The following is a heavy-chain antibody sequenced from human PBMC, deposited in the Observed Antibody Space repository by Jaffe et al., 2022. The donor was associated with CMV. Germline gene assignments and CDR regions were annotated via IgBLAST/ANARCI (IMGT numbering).Heavy chain of an antibody. CDR3: VRDPAYSAFDV. CDR1: GFIFNNYW. J-gene: IGHJ3*01. V-gene: IGHV3-7*01. D-gene: IGHD2-15*01. CDR2: TNGDGSEK. Sequence: EVQLVQSGGGLVQSGGSLRLSCVASGFIFNNYWMAWVRQAPGKGLEFVTKTNGDGSEKYHVDSVKGRFTISRDNAWNSLYLQMNNLRVDDTAVYYCVRDPAYSAFDVWGQGTMVTVSS.